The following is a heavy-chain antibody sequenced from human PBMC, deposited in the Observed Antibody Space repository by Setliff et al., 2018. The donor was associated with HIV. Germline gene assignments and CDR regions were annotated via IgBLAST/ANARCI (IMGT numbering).Heavy chain of an antibody. CDR1: GFAFSTYW. Sequence: GGSLRLSCAASGFAFSTYWMSWVRQAPGKGLEWVAIIKQDERRYVDSVKGRFTISRDDARNSLYLQMNSLRAEDTAVYYCARDRASVRDTIFGGAQYYYYMGVWGKGTTVTVSS. D-gene: IGHD3-3*01. J-gene: IGHJ6*03. CDR2: IKQDER. CDR3: ARDRASVRDTIFGGAQYYYYMGV. V-gene: IGHV3-7*01.